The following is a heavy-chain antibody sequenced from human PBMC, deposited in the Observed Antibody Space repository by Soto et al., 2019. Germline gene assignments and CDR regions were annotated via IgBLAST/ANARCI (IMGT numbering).Heavy chain of an antibody. CDR2: IKSGIDGEAT. V-gene: IGHV3-15*07. CDR3: STGLGTYYSRFDY. Sequence: VQLVESGGGLVKPGGSLTLSCAASGFTFKRAWMNWVRQAPGKGLEWVGRIKSGIDGEATDYGAPVKGRFTISRDDSRNTLSLQMNSLKTEDTAIYYCSTGLGTYYSRFDYWGRGTLVTVSS. D-gene: IGHD3-10*01. J-gene: IGHJ4*02. CDR1: GFTFKRAW.